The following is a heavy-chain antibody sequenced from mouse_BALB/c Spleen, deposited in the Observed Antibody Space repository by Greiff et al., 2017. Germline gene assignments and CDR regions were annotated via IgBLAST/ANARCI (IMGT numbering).Heavy chain of an antibody. V-gene: IGHV5-9*03. CDR1: GFTFSSYT. Sequence: VQLKESGGGLVKPGGSLKLSCAASGFTFSSYTMSWVRQTPEKRLEWVATISSGGGNTYYPDSVKGRFTISRDNAKNNLYLQMSSLRSEDTALYYCARYYYGSSPLFAYWGQGTLVTVSA. CDR2: ISSGGGNT. D-gene: IGHD1-1*01. J-gene: IGHJ3*01. CDR3: ARYYYGSSPLFAY.